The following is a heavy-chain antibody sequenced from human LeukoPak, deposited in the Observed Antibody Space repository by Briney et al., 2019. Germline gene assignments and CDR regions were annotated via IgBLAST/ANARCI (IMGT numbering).Heavy chain of an antibody. CDR1: GFTFSNAW. CDR2: IYYSGST. Sequence: PGGSLRLSCAASGFTFSNAWMSWIRQPPGKGLEWIGYIYYSGSTNYNPSLKSRVTISVDTSKNQFSLKLSSVTAADTAVYYCARVLNYYYYYMDVWGKGTTVTVSS. V-gene: IGHV4-59*01. J-gene: IGHJ6*03. CDR3: ARVLNYYYYYMDV.